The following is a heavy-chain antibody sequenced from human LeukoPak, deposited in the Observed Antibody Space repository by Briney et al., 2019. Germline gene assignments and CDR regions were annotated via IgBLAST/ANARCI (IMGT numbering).Heavy chain of an antibody. D-gene: IGHD2-15*01. Sequence: SVKVSCKASGGTFSSYAISWVRQAPGQGVERMGGIIPIFGTANYAQKFQGRVTITADESKSTAYMELSSLRSEDTAVYYCARTILYCSGGSCYYNWFHPWGQGTLVTVSS. V-gene: IGHV1-69*13. CDR3: ARTILYCSGGSCYYNWFHP. CDR1: GGTFSSYA. CDR2: IIPIFGTA. J-gene: IGHJ5*02.